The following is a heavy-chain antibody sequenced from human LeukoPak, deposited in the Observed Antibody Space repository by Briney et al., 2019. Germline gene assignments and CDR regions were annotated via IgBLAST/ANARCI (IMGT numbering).Heavy chain of an antibody. CDR2: IYYSGST. D-gene: IGHD6-13*01. V-gene: IGHV4-31*03. CDR1: GGSISSGGYY. J-gene: IGHJ5*02. Sequence: SQTLSLTCTVSGGSISSGGYYWSWVRQHPGKGLEWIGYIYYSGSTYYNPSLKSRVTISVDTSKNQFSLKLSSVTAADTAAYYCARMIAAAGTRWFDPWGQGTLVTVSS. CDR3: ARMIAAAGTRWFDP.